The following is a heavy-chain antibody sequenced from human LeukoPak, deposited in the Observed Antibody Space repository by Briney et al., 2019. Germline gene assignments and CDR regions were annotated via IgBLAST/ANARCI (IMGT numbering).Heavy chain of an antibody. D-gene: IGHD6-19*01. CDR3: GKSGSRDWDYFEY. CDR1: GFAFSSYA. Sequence: GGSLRLSCAASGFAFSSYAMSWVRQAPGKGLEWVSPISGSGGDTYYADSVKGRFTISRDNSKNTLYQQMNSLRAEDTAVYCCGKSGSRDWDYFEYWGQGTLVTASS. V-gene: IGHV3-23*01. CDR2: ISGSGGDT. J-gene: IGHJ4*02.